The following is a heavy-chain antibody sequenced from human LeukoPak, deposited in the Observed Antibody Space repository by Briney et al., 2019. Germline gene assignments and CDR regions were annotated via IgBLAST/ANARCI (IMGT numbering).Heavy chain of an antibody. J-gene: IGHJ6*03. Sequence: GGSLRLSCAASGFTFSSYAMSWVRQAPGKGLEWVSGINWNGGSTGYADSVKGRFTISRDNAKNSLYLQMNSLRAEDTALYYCARDLGSSWYVHYYYMDVWGKGTTVTVSS. V-gene: IGHV3-20*04. CDR1: GFTFSSYA. CDR2: INWNGGST. CDR3: ARDLGSSWYVHYYYMDV. D-gene: IGHD6-13*01.